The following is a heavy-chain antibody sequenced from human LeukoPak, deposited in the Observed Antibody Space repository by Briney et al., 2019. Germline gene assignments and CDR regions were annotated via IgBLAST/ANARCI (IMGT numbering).Heavy chain of an antibody. V-gene: IGHV5-51*01. J-gene: IGHJ4*02. CDR3: ARTKFYYGSGSYIDY. CDR2: IYPGDSDT. Sequence: GESLKIPCKGSGYSFTSYWIGWVRQMPGKGLEWMGIIYPGDSDTRYSPSFQGQVTISADKSISTAYLQWSSLKASDTAMYYCARTKFYYGSGSYIDYWGQGTLVTVSS. D-gene: IGHD3-10*01. CDR1: GYSFTSYW.